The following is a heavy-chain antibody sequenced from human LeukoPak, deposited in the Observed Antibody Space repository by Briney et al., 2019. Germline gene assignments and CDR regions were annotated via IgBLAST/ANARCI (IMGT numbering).Heavy chain of an antibody. CDR1: GGTFSSYA. V-gene: IGHV1-69*04. CDR3: ARVNDNWSYAMDV. D-gene: IGHD3-9*01. Sequence: SVKVSCKASGGTFSSYAISWVRQAPGQGLEWMGRIIPILGIANYAQKFQGRVTITADKSTSVAYMELSSLRSDDTAVYYCARVNDNWSYAMDVWGQGTTVTVSS. CDR2: IIPILGIA. J-gene: IGHJ6*02.